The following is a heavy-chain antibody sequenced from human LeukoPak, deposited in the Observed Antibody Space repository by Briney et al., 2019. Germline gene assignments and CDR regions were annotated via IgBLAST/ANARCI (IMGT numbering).Heavy chain of an antibody. Sequence: SETLSLICTVSGGSISSYYWSWIRQPPGKGLEWIGYIYYSGSTNYNPFLKSRVTISVDTSENQFSLKLSSVTAADPAVYYCARDQGYGDFAGYHYGMDVWGKGTTVTVSS. V-gene: IGHV4-59*01. CDR1: GGSISSYY. CDR3: ARDQGYGDFAGYHYGMDV. D-gene: IGHD4-17*01. J-gene: IGHJ6*04. CDR2: IYYSGST.